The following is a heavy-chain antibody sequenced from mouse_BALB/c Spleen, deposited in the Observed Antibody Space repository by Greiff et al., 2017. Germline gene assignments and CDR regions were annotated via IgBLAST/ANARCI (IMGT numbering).Heavy chain of an antibody. CDR2: IDPANGNT. J-gene: IGHJ4*01. V-gene: IGHV14-3*02. CDR1: GFNIKDTY. Sequence: VQLQQSGAELVKPGASVKLSCTASGFNIKDTYMHWVKQRPEQGLEWIGRIDPANGNTKYDPKFQGKATITADTSSNTAYLQLSSLTSEDTAVYYCAPLPLPYAMDYWGQGTAVTVAS. CDR3: APLPLPYAMDY. D-gene: IGHD2-10*01.